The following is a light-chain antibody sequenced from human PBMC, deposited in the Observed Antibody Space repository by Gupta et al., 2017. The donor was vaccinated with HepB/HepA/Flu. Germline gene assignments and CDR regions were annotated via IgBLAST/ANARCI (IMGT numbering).Light chain of an antibody. J-gene: IGLJ1*01. V-gene: IGLV1-40*01. Sequence: QSVLTQPPSVSGAPGQRVTISCTGSSSNIGAGYDVHWYQQLPGTAPKPLIYGNSNRPSGVPDRFSGSKPGTSASLAITGLQAEDEADYYCQSYDSSLSGLVFGTGTKVTVL. CDR1: SSNIGAGYD. CDR2: GNS. CDR3: QSYDSSLSGLV.